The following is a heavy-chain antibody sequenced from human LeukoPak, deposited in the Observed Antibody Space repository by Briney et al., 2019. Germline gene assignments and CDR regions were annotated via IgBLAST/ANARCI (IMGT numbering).Heavy chain of an antibody. CDR1: GFTFSSYG. D-gene: IGHD3-10*01. V-gene: IGHV3-30*02. Sequence: GGSLRLSCAASGFTFSSYGMHWVRQAPGKGLEWVAFIRYDGSNKYYADSVKGRFTISRDNSKNTLYLQMNSLRAEDTAVYYCAKDHVLLWFGENTYYFDYWGQGTLVTVSS. CDR2: IRYDGSNK. CDR3: AKDHVLLWFGENTYYFDY. J-gene: IGHJ4*02.